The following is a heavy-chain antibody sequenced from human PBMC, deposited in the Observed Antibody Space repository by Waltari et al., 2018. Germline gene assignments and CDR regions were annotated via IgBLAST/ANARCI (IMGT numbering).Heavy chain of an antibody. CDR3: ARTPHCSGGSCLDY. J-gene: IGHJ4*02. CDR2: IHPGESDI. V-gene: IGHV5-51*01. D-gene: IGHD2-15*01. Sequence: EVQLVQSGAEVKKPGESLKISCKGSGYSFSTYWINWVRQMPGQGLDWMGIIHPGESDIRYSPAFQCLVTFSADTSISTAYLQWDSLKASDTAMYYCARTPHCSGGSCLDYWGQGTLVTVSS. CDR1: GYSFSTYW.